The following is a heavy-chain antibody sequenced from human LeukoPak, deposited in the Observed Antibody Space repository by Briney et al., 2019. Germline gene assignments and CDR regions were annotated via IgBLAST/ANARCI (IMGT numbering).Heavy chain of an antibody. CDR3: TRGSPHGFDY. J-gene: IGHJ4*02. V-gene: IGHV3-13*01. Sequence: GGSLRLSCAASEFTFSSYDFHWVRQGSGKGLEWVSSIGTGGHTFYLASVKGRFTISRDNAKDSLYLQLKNLRVDDTAFYFCTRGSPHGFDYWGQGALVTVSS. CDR2: IGTGGHT. CDR1: EFTFSSYD.